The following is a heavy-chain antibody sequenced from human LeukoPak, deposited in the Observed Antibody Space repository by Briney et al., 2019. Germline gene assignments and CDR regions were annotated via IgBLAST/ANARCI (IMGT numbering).Heavy chain of an antibody. Sequence: PSETLSLTCTVSGGSISSSSYYWGWIRQPPGTGLEWIGSIYYSGSTNYNPSLKSRVTISVDTSKNQFSLKLSSVTAADTAVYYCARGEESYDILTGPPHPLSFDSWGQGTLVTVSS. V-gene: IGHV4-39*07. CDR1: GGSISSSSYY. CDR2: IYYSGST. J-gene: IGHJ4*02. D-gene: IGHD3-9*01. CDR3: ARGEESYDILTGPPHPLSFDS.